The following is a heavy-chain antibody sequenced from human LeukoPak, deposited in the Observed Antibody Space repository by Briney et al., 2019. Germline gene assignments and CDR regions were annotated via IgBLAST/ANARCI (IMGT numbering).Heavy chain of an antibody. CDR3: ARRAGAYSHPYDY. CDR2: IYSSVT. Sequence: PGGSLRLSCTVSGFTVSSNSMSWVRQAPGKGLEWVSFIYSSVTHYSDSVKGRFTISRDNSKNTLFLQMNSLRAEDTAVYYCARRAGAYSHPYDYWGQGILVTVSS. CDR1: GFTVSSNS. J-gene: IGHJ4*02. V-gene: IGHV3-53*01. D-gene: IGHD4/OR15-4a*01.